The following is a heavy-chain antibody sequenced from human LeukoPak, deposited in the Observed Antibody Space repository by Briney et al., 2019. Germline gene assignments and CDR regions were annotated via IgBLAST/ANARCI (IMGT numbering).Heavy chain of an antibody. CDR1: QFTFSSYA. Sequence: GGSLRLSCAASQFTFSSYAMTWVRQAPGKGLEWVSSISASGSLTYYADSVKGRFTISRDNSTSILFLQMNSLTVEDTAVYYWAKGWFGETLHGPHDYWGQGALVTVSS. J-gene: IGHJ4*02. CDR2: ISASGSLT. D-gene: IGHD3-10*01. V-gene: IGHV3-23*01. CDR3: AKGWFGETLHGPHDY.